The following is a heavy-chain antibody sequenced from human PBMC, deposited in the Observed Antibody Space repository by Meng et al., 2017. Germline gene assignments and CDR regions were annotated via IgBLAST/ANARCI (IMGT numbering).Heavy chain of an antibody. CDR2: IYWDDDK. CDR1: GFSLSTSGVG. Sequence: QTTLKKSGPTLVTPTHALTLTCTFSGFSLSTSGVGVGWIRQPPGKALEWLALIYWDDDKRYSPSLKSRLTITKDTSKNQVVLTMTNMDPVDTATYYCAHRRGDSREGWFDPWGQGTLVTVSS. D-gene: IGHD2-21*02. CDR3: AHRRGDSREGWFDP. V-gene: IGHV2-5*02. J-gene: IGHJ5*02.